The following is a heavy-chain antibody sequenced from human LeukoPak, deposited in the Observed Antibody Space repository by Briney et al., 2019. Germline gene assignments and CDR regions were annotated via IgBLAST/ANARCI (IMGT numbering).Heavy chain of an antibody. CDR3: ARDMSLAAAGIDY. Sequence: SETLSLTCTVSGGSISSYYWSWIRQPPGKGLEWIGYIYYSGSTNYNPSLKSRVTISVDTSKNQFSLKLSAVTAADTAVYYCARDMSLAAAGIDYWGQGTLVTVSS. J-gene: IGHJ4*02. V-gene: IGHV4-59*01. CDR1: GGSISSYY. D-gene: IGHD6-13*01. CDR2: IYYSGST.